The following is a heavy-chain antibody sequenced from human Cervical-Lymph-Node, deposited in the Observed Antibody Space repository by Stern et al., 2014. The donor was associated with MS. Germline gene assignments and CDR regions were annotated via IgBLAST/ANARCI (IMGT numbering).Heavy chain of an antibody. CDR3: ARRGHGYMGIDY. CDR1: GFTFNDYA. J-gene: IGHJ4*02. V-gene: IGHV3-23*01. CDR2: ISGSGGRT. Sequence: EVQLLESGGGLVQPGGSLRLSCAASGFTFNDYAMNWVRQATGKGLEWVSVISGSGGRTHYADSVKGRFTISRDNSKNTLYLQMNSLRAEDTALYYCARRGHGYMGIDYWGQGTPVTVSS. D-gene: IGHD5-24*01.